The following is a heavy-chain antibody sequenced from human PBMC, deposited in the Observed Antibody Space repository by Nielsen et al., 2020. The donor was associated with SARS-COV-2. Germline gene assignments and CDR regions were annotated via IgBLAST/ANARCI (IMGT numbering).Heavy chain of an antibody. V-gene: IGHV3-7*05. CDR1: GFIFEDHG. J-gene: IGHJ4*02. CDR3: ARDAAYSRFDY. Sequence: GGSLRLSCAASGFIFEDHGMSWVRQAPGKGLEWVANINEDGSVVNYVDSVKGRFTISRDNAEKSLYLQMNSLRAEDTAVYYCARDAAYSRFDYWGQGTLVTVSS. CDR2: INEDGSVV. D-gene: IGHD4-11*01.